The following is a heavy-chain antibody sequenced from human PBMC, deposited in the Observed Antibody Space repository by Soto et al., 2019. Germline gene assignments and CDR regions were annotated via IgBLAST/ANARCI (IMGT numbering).Heavy chain of an antibody. Sequence: ASVKVSCKASGYTFTSYGISWVRQAPGQGLEWMGWISAYNGNTNYAQKLQGRVTMTTDTSTSTAYMELRSLRSDDTAVYYCAREKPYSSSWYHDYWGQGTLVTAPQ. J-gene: IGHJ4*02. V-gene: IGHV1-18*01. CDR3: AREKPYSSSWYHDY. CDR1: GYTFTSYG. CDR2: ISAYNGNT. D-gene: IGHD6-13*01.